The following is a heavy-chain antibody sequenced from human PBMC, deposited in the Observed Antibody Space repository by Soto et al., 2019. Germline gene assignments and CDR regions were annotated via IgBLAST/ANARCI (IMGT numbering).Heavy chain of an antibody. J-gene: IGHJ4*02. CDR2: ISGSGSSP. CDR1: GFTFSNYA. V-gene: IGHV3-23*01. CDR3: AKEGTSGLYYFDY. D-gene: IGHD6-19*01. Sequence: GSLRLSCAASGFTFSNYAMNWVRQALGKGLEWVSTISGSGSSPYYADSVKGRFTISRDNSKNTLYLQMDSLRAGDSAIYYCAKEGTSGLYYFDYWGQGTLVTVSS.